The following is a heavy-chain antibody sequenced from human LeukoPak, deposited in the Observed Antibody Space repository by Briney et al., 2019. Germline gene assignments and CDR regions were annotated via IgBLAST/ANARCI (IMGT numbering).Heavy chain of an antibody. CDR3: ARTLRGSSGYDWGFDS. CDR2: IFTSGITT. Sequence: QPGGSLRLSCAASGFTFTNYEMNWVRRAPGKGLEWVSYIFTSGITTYYTDSVKGRFTISRDNAKNSLYLQMNSLRAEDKAVYYCARTLRGSSGYDWGFDSWGQGTLVTVSS. J-gene: IGHJ4*02. CDR1: GFTFTNYE. V-gene: IGHV3-48*03. D-gene: IGHD5-12*01.